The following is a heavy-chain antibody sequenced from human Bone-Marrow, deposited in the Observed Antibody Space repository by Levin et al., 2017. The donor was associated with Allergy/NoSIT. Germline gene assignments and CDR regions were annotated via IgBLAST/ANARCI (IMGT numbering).Heavy chain of an antibody. CDR1: GGSISSGGYS. CDR2: IYHSGST. D-gene: IGHD3-22*01. V-gene: IGHV4-30-2*01. Sequence: LRLSCAVSGGSISSGGYSWSWIRQPPGKGLEWIGYIYHSGSTYYNPSLKSRVTISVDRSKNQFSLKLSSVTAADTAVYYCASFLNYYDSSGYTTIFDYWGQGTLVTVSS. CDR3: ASFLNYYDSSGYTTIFDY. J-gene: IGHJ4*02.